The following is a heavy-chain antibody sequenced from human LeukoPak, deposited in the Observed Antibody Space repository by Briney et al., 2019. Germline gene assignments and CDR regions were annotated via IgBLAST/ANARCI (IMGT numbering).Heavy chain of an antibody. D-gene: IGHD5-18*01. CDR2: INTNTENP. V-gene: IGHV7-4-1*02. Sequence: ASVKVSCKASGYTFTSYAMNWVRQTPGQGLEWMGWINTNTENPTYAQGFTGRFVFSLDTSVSTAYLQISSLKAEDTAVYYCARDPPSGNNYGVYFDYWGQGTLVTVSS. CDR3: ARDPPSGNNYGVYFDY. CDR1: GYTFTSYA. J-gene: IGHJ4*02.